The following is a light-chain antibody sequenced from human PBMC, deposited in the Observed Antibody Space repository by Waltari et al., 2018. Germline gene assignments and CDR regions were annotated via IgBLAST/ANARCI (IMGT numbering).Light chain of an antibody. V-gene: IGLV2-8*01. CDR2: EVS. CDR3: SSYAGGSTLGV. CDR1: SSDVGGYEY. J-gene: IGLJ3*02. Sequence: QSALTQPPSASGSPGQSVTISCTGTSSDVGGYEYVSWYQHHPGKAPKLMIYEVSKRPPGVPGRFSVSKSGNTASLTVSGLQAEDEGDYYCSSYAGGSTLGVFGGGTKLTVL.